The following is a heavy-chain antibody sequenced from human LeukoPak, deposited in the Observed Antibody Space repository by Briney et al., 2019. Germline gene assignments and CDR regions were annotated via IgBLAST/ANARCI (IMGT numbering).Heavy chain of an antibody. J-gene: IGHJ6*03. CDR2: IYYSGST. D-gene: IGHD3-10*01. CDR1: GGSISSSSYY. CDR3: ARVVPSYYCSGSYDKSYYCYYMDV. V-gene: IGHV4-39*01. Sequence: SETLSLTCTVSGGSISSSSYYWGWIRQPPGKGLEWIGSIYYSGSTYYNPSLKSRVTIFVDTSKNQFSLKLSSVTAADTAVYYCARVVPSYYCSGSYDKSYYCYYMDVWGKGTTVTISS.